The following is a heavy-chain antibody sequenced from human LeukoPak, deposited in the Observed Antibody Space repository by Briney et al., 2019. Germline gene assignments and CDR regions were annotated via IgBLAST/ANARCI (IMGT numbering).Heavy chain of an antibody. Sequence: GGSLRLSCAASGFTFSSYSMNWVRQAPGKGLEWVSSISSSSSYIYYADSVKGLFTISRDNAKNSLYLQMNSLRAEDTAVYYCARVLEGSYGSGSFYYYYGIDVWGQGTTVTVSS. V-gene: IGHV3-21*01. CDR2: ISSSSSYI. J-gene: IGHJ6*02. CDR3: ARVLEGSYGSGSFYYYYGIDV. CDR1: GFTFSSYS. D-gene: IGHD3-10*01.